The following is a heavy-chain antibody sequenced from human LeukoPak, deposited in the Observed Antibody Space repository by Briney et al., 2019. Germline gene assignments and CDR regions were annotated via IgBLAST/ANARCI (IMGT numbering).Heavy chain of an antibody. CDR2: ISSSSSYI. D-gene: IGHD4-11*01. V-gene: IGHV3-21*01. Sequence: GGSLRLSCTAPGFTFSSYSMNWVRQAPGKGLEWVSSISSSSSYIYYADSVKGRFTISRDNAKNSLYLQMNSLRAEDTAVYYCARDLGAVATYNWFDPWGQGTLVTVSS. J-gene: IGHJ5*02. CDR1: GFTFSSYS. CDR3: ARDLGAVATYNWFDP.